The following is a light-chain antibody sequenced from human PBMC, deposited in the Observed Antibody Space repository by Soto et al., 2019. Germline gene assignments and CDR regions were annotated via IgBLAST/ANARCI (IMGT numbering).Light chain of an antibody. J-gene: IGLJ2*01. V-gene: IGLV1-51*01. CDR3: GTWDNSLNFMV. CDR1: TSNIQINY. CDR2: DNI. Sequence: QSVLTQPPSVSAAPGQKVTISCSGGTSNIQINYVSWYQQLPGAAPKLLIYDNIKLPSGIPDRFSGSKSGTSATLGITGLQTWDGADYYCGTWDNSLNFMVFGGGTKVTVL.